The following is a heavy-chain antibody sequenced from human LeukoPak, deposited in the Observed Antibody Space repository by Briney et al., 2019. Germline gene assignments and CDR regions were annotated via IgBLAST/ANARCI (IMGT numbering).Heavy chain of an antibody. D-gene: IGHD3-10*02. CDR3: AELGITMIGGV. CDR1: GFTFRSYG. V-gene: IGHV3-23*01. J-gene: IGHJ6*04. Sequence: GGTLRLSCAASGFTFRSYGMSWVRQAPGKGLEWVSAIRGSGGSTYYADSVKGRFTISRDNAKNSLYLQMNSLRAEDTAVYYCAELGITMIGGVWGKGTTVTISS. CDR2: IRGSGGST.